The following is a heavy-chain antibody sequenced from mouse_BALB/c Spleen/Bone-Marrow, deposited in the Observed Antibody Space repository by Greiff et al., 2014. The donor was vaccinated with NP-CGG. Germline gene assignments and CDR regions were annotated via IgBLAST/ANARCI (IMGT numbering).Heavy chain of an antibody. V-gene: IGHV1-80*01. Sequence: VKLMESGAELVRPRSSVKISCKASGYAFSSYWMNWVKQRPGQGLEWIGQIYPGDGDTNYNGNFKDKATLTTDKSSTTAYMQLSSLTSEDSAVYFCARGGRLTGYYFDYWGQGATLTVSS. CDR1: GYAFSSYW. J-gene: IGHJ2*01. CDR2: IYPGDGDT. D-gene: IGHD4-1*01. CDR3: ARGGRLTGYYFDY.